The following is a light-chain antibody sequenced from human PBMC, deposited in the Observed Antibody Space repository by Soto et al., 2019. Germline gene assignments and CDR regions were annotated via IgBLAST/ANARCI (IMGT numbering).Light chain of an antibody. CDR3: SSYTSSSLHV. V-gene: IGLV2-14*03. J-gene: IGLJ1*01. CDR2: DVS. CDR1: CSDVGGYNY. Sequence: QSALTQPASVSGSPGQSITISCTGTCSDVGGYNYVSWYQQHPGKAPKLMIYDVSNRPSGVSNRFSGSKSGNTASLTISGLQAEDEADYYCSSYTSSSLHVFGTGTKVTVL.